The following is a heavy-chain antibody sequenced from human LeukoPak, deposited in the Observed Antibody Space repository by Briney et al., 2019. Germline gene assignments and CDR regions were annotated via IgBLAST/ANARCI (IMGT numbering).Heavy chain of an antibody. CDR2: INHSGST. J-gene: IGHJ3*02. CDR3: ARHYYYDSSGYYSDAFDI. D-gene: IGHD3-22*01. Sequence: SETLSLTCAVYGGSFSGYYWSWIRQPPGKGLEWIGEINHSGSTNYNPSLKSRVTISVDTSKNQFSLKLSSVTAADTAVYYCARHYYYDSSGYYSDAFDIWGQGTMVTVSS. V-gene: IGHV4-34*01. CDR1: GGSFSGYY.